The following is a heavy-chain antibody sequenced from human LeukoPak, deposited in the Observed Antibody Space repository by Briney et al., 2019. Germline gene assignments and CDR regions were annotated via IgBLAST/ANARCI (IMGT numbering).Heavy chain of an antibody. J-gene: IGHJ3*02. CDR1: GYTFTSYG. CDR3: ARDEVDIVVVPAATQAAFDI. V-gene: IGHV1-18*01. D-gene: IGHD2-2*01. Sequence: GASVEVSCKASGYTFTSYGISWVRQAPGQGLEWMGWISAYNGNTNYAQKLQGRVTMTTDTSTSTAYMELRSLRSDDTAVYYCARDEVDIVVVPAATQAAFDIWGQGTMVTVSS. CDR2: ISAYNGNT.